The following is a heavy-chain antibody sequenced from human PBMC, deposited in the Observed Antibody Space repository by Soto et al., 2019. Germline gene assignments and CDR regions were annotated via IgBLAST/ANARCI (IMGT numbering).Heavy chain of an antibody. Sequence: QVQLVQSAAEVAEPGASVKLSCKASTYTLSTFGLSWVRQAPGQGLEWMGWSVATSGNTICAQNFQGRVTVPTDRSXXTGHPELRSLTSDDTALYYCARVTGYGSGSRHFGSWGQGTLVTVSS. V-gene: IGHV1-18*01. CDR1: TYTLSTFG. CDR2: SVATSGNT. J-gene: IGHJ4*02. CDR3: ARVTGYGSGSRHFGS. D-gene: IGHD3-10*01.